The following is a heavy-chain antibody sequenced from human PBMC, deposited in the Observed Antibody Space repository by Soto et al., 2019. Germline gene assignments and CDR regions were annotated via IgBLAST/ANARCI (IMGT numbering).Heavy chain of an antibody. CDR1: GNTFTTYT. D-gene: IGHD6-19*01. Sequence: ASVKVSCKASGNTFTTYTFHWVRQAPGQSLEWMGWINPANGDTKYSQKFQGRVTITRDTSASASYMDLRNLRSEDTAVYYCARDPYTSGWHHDAFDIWGQGTMVTVSS. V-gene: IGHV1-3*01. CDR2: INPANGDT. CDR3: ARDPYTSGWHHDAFDI. J-gene: IGHJ3*02.